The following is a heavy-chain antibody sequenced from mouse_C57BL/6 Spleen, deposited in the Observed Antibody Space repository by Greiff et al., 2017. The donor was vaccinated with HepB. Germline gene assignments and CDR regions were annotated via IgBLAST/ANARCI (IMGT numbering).Heavy chain of an antibody. CDR2: ISSGGDYI. V-gene: IGHV5-9-1*02. Sequence: EVKLMESGEGLVKPGGSLKLSCAASGFTFSSYAMSWVRQTPEKRLEWVAYISSGGDYIYYADTVKGRFTISRDNARNTLYLQMSSLKSEDTAMYYCTRAYSLGYYFDYWGQGTTLTVSS. J-gene: IGHJ2*01. CDR1: GFTFSSYA. CDR3: TRAYSLGYYFDY. D-gene: IGHD2-12*01.